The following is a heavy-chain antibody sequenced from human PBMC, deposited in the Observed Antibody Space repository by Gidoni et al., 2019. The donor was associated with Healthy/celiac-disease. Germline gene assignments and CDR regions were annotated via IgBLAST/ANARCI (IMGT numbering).Heavy chain of an antibody. CDR2: ISGSGGST. CDR3: AKETAVLWFRESTYMDV. J-gene: IGHJ6*03. Sequence: EVQLLESGGGLVQPGGSLRLSCAASGFTFSSYAMSWVRQAPGKGLEWVSAISGSGGSTYYADSVKGRFTISRDNSKNTLYLQMNSLRAEDTAVYYCAKETAVLWFRESTYMDVWGKGTTVTVSS. V-gene: IGHV3-23*01. CDR1: GFTFSSYA. D-gene: IGHD3-10*01.